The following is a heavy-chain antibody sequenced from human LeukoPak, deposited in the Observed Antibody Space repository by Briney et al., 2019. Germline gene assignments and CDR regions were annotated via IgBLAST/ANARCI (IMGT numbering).Heavy chain of an antibody. CDR3: ARGPGDFDASDI. CDR2: IKENGNEQ. J-gene: IGHJ3*02. CDR1: GFTFSSYW. V-gene: IGHV3-7*01. Sequence: GGSLRLSCGASGFTFSSYWMSWVRQAPGKGPEWVAHIKENGNEQYYADSVKGRFTISRDNVKQSLCLQMNSLRAEDTAVYYCARGPGDFDASDIWGQGTMVTVSS. D-gene: IGHD1-14*01.